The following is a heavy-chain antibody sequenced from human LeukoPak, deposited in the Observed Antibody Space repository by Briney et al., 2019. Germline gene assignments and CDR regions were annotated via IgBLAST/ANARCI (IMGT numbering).Heavy chain of an antibody. CDR1: GGSFSGYY. CDR2: INHSGST. CDR3: ARGPIYGDYADAFDI. D-gene: IGHD4-17*01. Sequence: SETLSLTCAVYGGSFSGYYWSRIRQPPGKGLEWIGEINHSGSTNYNPSLKSRVTISVDTSKNQFSLKLSSVTAADTAVYYCARGPIYGDYADAFDIWGQGTMVTVSS. J-gene: IGHJ3*02. V-gene: IGHV4-34*01.